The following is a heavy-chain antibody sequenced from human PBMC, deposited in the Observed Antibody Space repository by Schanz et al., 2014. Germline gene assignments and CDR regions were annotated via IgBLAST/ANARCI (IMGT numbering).Heavy chain of an antibody. CDR2: ISGSGGST. Sequence: EVQLVESGGGLVKRGGSLRLSCAASGFTFSTYAMSWVRQAPGKGLEWVSAISGSGGSTYYADSVKGRFTISRDNSKNTLYLQMNSLRAEDTAVYYCAKDPSHGDYDYYFDYWGQGTLVTVSS. J-gene: IGHJ4*02. CDR1: GFTFSTYA. CDR3: AKDPSHGDYDYYFDY. D-gene: IGHD3-22*01. V-gene: IGHV3-23*04.